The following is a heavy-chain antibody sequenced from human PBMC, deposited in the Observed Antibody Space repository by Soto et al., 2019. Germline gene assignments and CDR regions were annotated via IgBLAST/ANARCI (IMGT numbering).Heavy chain of an antibody. CDR3: ARGHSTHSVIDY. D-gene: IGHD2-2*01. V-gene: IGHV1-2*04. J-gene: IGHJ4*02. Sequence: ASVKVSRKXSGYTFTGYYMHWVRQAPGQGLEWMGWINPNSGGTNYAQKFQGWVTMTRDTSISTAYMELSRLRSDDTAVYYCARGHSTHSVIDYWGQGTLVTVSS. CDR1: GYTFTGYY. CDR2: INPNSGGT.